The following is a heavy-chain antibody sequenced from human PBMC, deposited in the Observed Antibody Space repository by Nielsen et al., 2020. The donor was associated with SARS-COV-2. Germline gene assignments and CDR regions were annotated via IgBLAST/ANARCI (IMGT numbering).Heavy chain of an antibody. CDR2: ISWNSGSI. J-gene: IGHJ4*02. D-gene: IGHD6-13*01. Sequence: SLKISCAASGFTFDDYAMHWVRQAPGKGLEWVSGISWNSGSIGYADSVKGRFTISRDNAKNSLYLQMNSLRAEDTAVYFCARVGSPLDYWGQGTLVTVSS. V-gene: IGHV3-9*01. CDR1: GFTFDDYA. CDR3: ARVGSPLDY.